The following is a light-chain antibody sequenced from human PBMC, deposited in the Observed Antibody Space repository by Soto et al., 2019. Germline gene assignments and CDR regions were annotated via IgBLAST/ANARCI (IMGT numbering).Light chain of an antibody. CDR1: QTISNW. Sequence: DIEMTQSPSALSASGGDRVTITCRASQTISNWLAWYQQKPGKAPNLLIYVASSLQSEVPSRFSGSGSGTDFTLTITSLQPEDFATYYCQQSYGTPITFGQGTRLEIK. J-gene: IGKJ5*01. CDR2: VAS. CDR3: QQSYGTPIT. V-gene: IGKV1-39*01.